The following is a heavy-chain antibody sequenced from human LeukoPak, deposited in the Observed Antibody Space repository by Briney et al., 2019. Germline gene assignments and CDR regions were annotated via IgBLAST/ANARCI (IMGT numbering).Heavy chain of an antibody. D-gene: IGHD6-19*01. CDR3: AKLAGIRGWFVYYFDY. V-gene: IGHV3-23*01. CDR2: MSGRGDTS. CDR1: GFAFGTHA. Sequence: GGSLRLSCAASGFAFGTHAMTWVRQAPGKGLEWVSGMSGRGDTSYYADSVKGRFTISRDNSKNTLFLQMNSLRAEDTAVYYCAKLAGIRGWFVYYFDYWGQGTLVTVS. J-gene: IGHJ4*02.